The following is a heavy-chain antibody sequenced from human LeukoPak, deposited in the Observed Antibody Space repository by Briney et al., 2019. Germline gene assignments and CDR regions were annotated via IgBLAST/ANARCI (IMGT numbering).Heavy chain of an antibody. J-gene: IGHJ6*02. V-gene: IGHV3-30*18. Sequence: PGRSLSLSCAASGFMFSTYDMHWVRQAPGKGLEWVAVISYDGGNKYYVDSVKGRFTISRDSSENTVYLQMNSVRGGDTAVYYCAKDSYGMDVWGQGTTVTVSS. CDR2: ISYDGGNK. CDR1: GFMFSTYD. CDR3: AKDSYGMDV.